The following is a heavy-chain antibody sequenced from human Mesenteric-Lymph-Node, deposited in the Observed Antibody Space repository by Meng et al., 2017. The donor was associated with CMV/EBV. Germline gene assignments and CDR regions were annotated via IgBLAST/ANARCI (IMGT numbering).Heavy chain of an antibody. CDR3: ARAGIVVVPAAHRDYYYYGMDV. J-gene: IGHJ6*02. V-gene: IGHV1-69*05. Sequence: SVKVSCKASGGTFSSYAISWVRQAPGQGLEWMGGIIPILGTANYAQKFQGRVTITTDESTSTAYMELSSLRSEDTAVYYCARAGIVVVPAAHRDYYYYGMDVWGQGTTVTVSS. CDR2: IIPILGTA. D-gene: IGHD2-2*01. CDR1: GGTFSSYA.